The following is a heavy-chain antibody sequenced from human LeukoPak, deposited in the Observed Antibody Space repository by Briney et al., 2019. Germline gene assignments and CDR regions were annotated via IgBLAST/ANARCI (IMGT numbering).Heavy chain of an antibody. CDR1: GFIFSSYW. D-gene: IGHD3-16*01. J-gene: IGHJ4*02. CDR2: INHDGSEK. CDR3: ARGGGLTDY. V-gene: IGHV3-7*01. Sequence: GGSLRLSCAASGFIFSSYWMSWVRQAPGKGLEWVANINHDGSEKYFVDSVKGRFTISRDNAKNSLYLQMNSLRVEDTAVYYCARGGGLTDYWGQGTLVTVSS.